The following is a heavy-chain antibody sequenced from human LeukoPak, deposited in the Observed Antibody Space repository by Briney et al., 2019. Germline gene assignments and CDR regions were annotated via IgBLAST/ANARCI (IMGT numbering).Heavy chain of an antibody. D-gene: IGHD2-21*01. CDR3: AKDRGSFHDSSDI. J-gene: IGHJ3*02. CDR1: GFTFINYA. V-gene: IGHV3-23*01. CDR2: MSSPGGST. Sequence: ALRSLRLSCAASGFTFINYAISWVPQAPGKGLEWGTGMSSPGGSTYYADSVKGWFSISTDNSKNTRLLQMVRLRAAGTAFYYLAKDRGSFHDSSDIWGQG.